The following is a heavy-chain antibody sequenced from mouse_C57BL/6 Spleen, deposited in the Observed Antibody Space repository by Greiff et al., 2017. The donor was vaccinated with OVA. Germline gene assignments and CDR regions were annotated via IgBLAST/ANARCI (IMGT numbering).Heavy chain of an antibody. CDR2: IYPGSGST. V-gene: IGHV1-55*01. CDR3: AIYLSAFDY. D-gene: IGHD5-1-1*01. Sequence: QVQLKQPGAELVQPGASVKMSCKASGYTFTSYWITWVKQRPGQGLEWIGDIYPGSGSTNYNEKFKSKATLTVDTSSSTAYMQLSSLTSEDSAVYYCAIYLSAFDYWGQGTTLTVSS. J-gene: IGHJ2*01. CDR1: GYTFTSYW.